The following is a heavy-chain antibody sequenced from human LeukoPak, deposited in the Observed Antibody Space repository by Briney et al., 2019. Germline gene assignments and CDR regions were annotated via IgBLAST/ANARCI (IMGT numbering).Heavy chain of an antibody. CDR1: GFTFSSYA. CDR3: AVSDWFDP. V-gene: IGHV3-30*04. CDR2: ISYDGSNK. D-gene: IGHD3-10*01. J-gene: IGHJ5*02. Sequence: GSLRLSCAASGFTFSSYAMHWVRQAPGKGLEWVAVISYDGSNKYYADSVKGRFTISRDNSKNTLYLQMNSLRAEDTAVYYCAVSDWFDPWGQGTLVTVSS.